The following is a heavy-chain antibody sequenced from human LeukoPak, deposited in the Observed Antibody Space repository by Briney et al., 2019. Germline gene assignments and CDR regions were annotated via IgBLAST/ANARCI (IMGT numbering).Heavy chain of an antibody. CDR3: ARVGCSSTSCYYQQRHPHDY. J-gene: IGHJ4*02. CDR1: GYTFTSYG. Sequence: ASVKVSCKASGYTFTSYGISWVRQAPGQGLEWMGWISAYNGNTNYAQKLQGRVTMTTDTSTSTAYMELRSLRSDDTAVYYCARVGCSSTSCYYQQRHPHDYWGQGTLVTVSS. D-gene: IGHD2-2*01. CDR2: ISAYNGNT. V-gene: IGHV1-18*01.